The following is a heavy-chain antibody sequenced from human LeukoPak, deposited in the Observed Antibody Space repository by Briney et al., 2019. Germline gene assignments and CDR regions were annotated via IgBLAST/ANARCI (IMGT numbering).Heavy chain of an antibody. CDR2: IYSGGST. Sequence: GGSLRLSCVVSGFTVSNNYMSWVRQAPRKGLEWVSLIYSGGSTYYADSVKGRFTISRDNSKNTVYLQMDSLRAEDTAMYYCARRDDHSGRDYWGQGTLVTVSS. CDR3: ARRDDHSGRDY. CDR1: GFTVSNNY. J-gene: IGHJ4*02. V-gene: IGHV3-53*01. D-gene: IGHD5-24*01.